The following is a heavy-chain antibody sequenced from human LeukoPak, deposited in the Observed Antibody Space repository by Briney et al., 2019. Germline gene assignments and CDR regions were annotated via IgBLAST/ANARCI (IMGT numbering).Heavy chain of an antibody. CDR2: ISSSSSTI. CDR3: ATLYDILTGYYRGLFDY. J-gene: IGHJ4*02. CDR1: GFTFSSYS. D-gene: IGHD3-9*01. Sequence: GGSLRLSCAASGFTFSSYSMNWVRQAPGKGLEWVSYISSSSSTIYYADSVKGRFTISRDNAKNSMYLQMNSLRAEDTAVYYCATLYDILTGYYRGLFDYWGQGILVTVSS. V-gene: IGHV3-48*01.